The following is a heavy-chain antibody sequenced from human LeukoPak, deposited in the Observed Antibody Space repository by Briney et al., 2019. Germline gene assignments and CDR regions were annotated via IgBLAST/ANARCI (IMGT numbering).Heavy chain of an antibody. J-gene: IGHJ4*01. Sequence: PGGSLRLSCAASGFIFSHYGMHWVRQAPGKGLEWVAVIWSDGSNRFYAGSVKGRFTISRDNSQNTLFLQMNSLRAEDTDMYYCARDAQRGFDYSNSLEYWGHGTLVTVSS. V-gene: IGHV3-33*01. CDR2: IWSDGSNR. CDR1: GFIFSHYG. D-gene: IGHD4-11*01. CDR3: ARDAQRGFDYSNSLEY.